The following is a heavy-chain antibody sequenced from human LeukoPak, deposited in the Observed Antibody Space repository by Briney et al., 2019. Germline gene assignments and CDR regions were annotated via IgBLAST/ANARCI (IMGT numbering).Heavy chain of an antibody. J-gene: IGHJ4*02. CDR1: GFTFSSYW. CDR3: ARSQQLGY. D-gene: IGHD6-13*01. Sequence: PVGSLRLSCAASGFTFSSYWMSWVRQAPGKGLEWVANIKQDGSEKNDVDSVKGRFTTSRDNAKNALYLQMNSLRAEDTAVYYCARSQQLGYWGQGALVTVSS. V-gene: IGHV3-7*01. CDR2: IKQDGSEK.